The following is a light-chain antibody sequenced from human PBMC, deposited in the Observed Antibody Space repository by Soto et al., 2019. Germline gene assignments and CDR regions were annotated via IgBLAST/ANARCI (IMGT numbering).Light chain of an antibody. CDR1: QSVAATY. V-gene: IGKV3-20*01. Sequence: EVVLTQSTGTLSLSPGQRATLSSGVSQSVAATYLAWYQQERGQAPRLLIYGASSRATGISDRFSGSGSGTDFTLTISRLEPEDFSVYYCHQYGTAPLTFGPGTKVDIK. CDR3: HQYGTAPLT. J-gene: IGKJ3*01. CDR2: GAS.